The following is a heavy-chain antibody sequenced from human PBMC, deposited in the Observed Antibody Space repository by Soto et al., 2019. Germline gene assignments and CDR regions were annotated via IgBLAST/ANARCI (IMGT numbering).Heavy chain of an antibody. CDR1: GFALSSFN. CDR2: IFTRSSQI. CDR3: ARDLLAGQQLLIPLFHP. D-gene: IGHD2-2*01. J-gene: IGHJ5*02. V-gene: IGHV3-21*01. Sequence: GSLRLRCTPSGFALSSFNMNWVRHARAKGLEWVSSIFTRSSQIYYADSVKGRFTISRDDAKNSLFLQMHSPSVEDTAVYYCARDLLAGQQLLIPLFHPGGRGTLGTVSS.